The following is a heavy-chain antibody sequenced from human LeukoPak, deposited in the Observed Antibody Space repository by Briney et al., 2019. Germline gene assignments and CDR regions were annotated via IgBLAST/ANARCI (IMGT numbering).Heavy chain of an antibody. Sequence: GPSVQVSCKASGYTFTSYGISWVRPAPGQGLEWMGWISAYNGNTNYAQKLQGRVTMTTDTSTSTAYMELRSLRSDDTAVYYCARAPPIAGTDYYYGMDVWGQGTTVTVSS. V-gene: IGHV1-18*01. J-gene: IGHJ6*02. D-gene: IGHD6-13*01. CDR2: ISAYNGNT. CDR3: ARAPPIAGTDYYYGMDV. CDR1: GYTFTSYG.